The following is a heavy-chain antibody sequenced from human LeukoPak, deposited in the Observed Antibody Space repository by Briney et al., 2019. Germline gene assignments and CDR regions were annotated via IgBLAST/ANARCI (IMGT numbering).Heavy chain of an antibody. CDR2: ISAYNGNT. CDR1: GYTFTSYG. CDR3: AREDSSGWYPNWFDP. Sequence: GASVKVSCKASGYTFTSYGISWVRRAPGQGLEWMGWISAYNGNTNYAQKLQGRVTMTTDTSTSTAYMELRSLRSDDTAVYYCAREDSSGWYPNWFDPWGQGTLVTVSS. V-gene: IGHV1-18*01. D-gene: IGHD6-19*01. J-gene: IGHJ5*02.